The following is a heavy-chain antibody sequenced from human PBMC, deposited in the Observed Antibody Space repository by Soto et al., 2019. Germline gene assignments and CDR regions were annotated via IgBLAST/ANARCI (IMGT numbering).Heavy chain of an antibody. V-gene: IGHV3-33*01. CDR2: IWYDGVKT. CDR1: GFTFSNYG. J-gene: IGHJ6*02. Sequence: PGGSLRLSCAASGFTFSNYGMHWVRQPPGKGLEWVAIIWYDGVKTYFADSVKGRFTISRDNSKNTLYLQMNSLRGEDTAVYYCASSYLEGGSSSWRGYYYSYGMDVWGQGTTVTVSS. D-gene: IGHD6-13*01. CDR3: ASSYLEGGSSSWRGYYYSYGMDV.